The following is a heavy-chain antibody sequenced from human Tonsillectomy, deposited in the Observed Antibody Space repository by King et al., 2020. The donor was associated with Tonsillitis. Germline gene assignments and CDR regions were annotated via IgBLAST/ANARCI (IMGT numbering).Heavy chain of an antibody. V-gene: IGHV3-30*18. CDR1: GFTFSSYG. CDR2: ISYDGSNK. CDR3: AKDLLGYSYSPIDY. Sequence: VQLVESGGGVVQPGRSLRLSCAASGFTFSSYGMHWVRQAPGKGLEWVAVISYDGSNKYYADSVKGRFTISRDNSKNTLYLQMNSLRAEDTAVYYCAKDLLGYSYSPIDYWGQGTLVTVSS. J-gene: IGHJ4*02. D-gene: IGHD5-18*01.